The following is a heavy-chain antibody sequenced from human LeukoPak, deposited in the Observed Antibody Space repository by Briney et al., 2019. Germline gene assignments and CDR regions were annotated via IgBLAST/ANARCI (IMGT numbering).Heavy chain of an antibody. CDR1: GFTFDDYA. V-gene: IGHV3-9*01. J-gene: IGHJ4*02. Sequence: GRSLRLSCAASGFTFDDYAMHWVRQAPGKGLEWVSGISWNSGSIGYADSVKGRFSISRDNAKNSLYLQMNSLRAEDTAFYYCAKAMETSGPWLVPTLDYWGQGTLVTVSS. CDR3: AKAMETSGPWLVPTLDY. CDR2: ISWNSGSI. D-gene: IGHD6-19*01.